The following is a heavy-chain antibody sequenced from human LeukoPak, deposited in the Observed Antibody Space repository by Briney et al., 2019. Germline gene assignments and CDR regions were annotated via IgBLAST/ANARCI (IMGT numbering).Heavy chain of an antibody. CDR2: IIPILNQA. D-gene: IGHD5-12*01. CDR1: GGVFTDYS. CDR3: VRSGCYYDWFDP. J-gene: IGHJ5*02. V-gene: IGHV1-69*02. Sequence: ASVTVSCKAPGGVFTDYSISWVRQAPGQGLEWMGRIIPILNQANYAQKFQDRVTFTADKSTTTASMELSSLQSEDTAVYFCVRSGCYYDWFDPSGEGPVVTVSS.